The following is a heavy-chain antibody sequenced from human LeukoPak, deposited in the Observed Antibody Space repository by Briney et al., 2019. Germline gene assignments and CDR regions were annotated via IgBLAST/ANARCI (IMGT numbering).Heavy chain of an antibody. CDR1: GFTFSSYA. CDR3: ARDNGVAMGAIRVYYYGMDV. CDR2: ISYDGSNK. Sequence: GGSLRLSCAASGFTFSSYAMHWVRQAPGKGLEWVAVISYDGSNKYYADSVKGRFTISRDNSKNSLYLQMNSLRDEDTAVYYCARDNGVAMGAIRVYYYGMDVWGQGTTVTVSS. V-gene: IGHV3-30-3*01. D-gene: IGHD2-8*01. J-gene: IGHJ6*02.